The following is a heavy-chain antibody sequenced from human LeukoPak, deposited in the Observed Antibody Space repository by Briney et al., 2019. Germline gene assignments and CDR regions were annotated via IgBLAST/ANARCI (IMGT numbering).Heavy chain of an antibody. CDR3: ARDRSYNLDY. J-gene: IGHJ4*02. Sequence: PGGSLRLSCAASGFTFSSYWMHWVRQAPGKGLVWVSHINGDGSSTSYADSVKGRVTISRDNAKNTLYLQINSLTAEDSAVYYCARDRSYNLDYWGQGTLVTVSP. CDR1: GFTFSSYW. D-gene: IGHD5-24*01. V-gene: IGHV3-74*01. CDR2: INGDGSST.